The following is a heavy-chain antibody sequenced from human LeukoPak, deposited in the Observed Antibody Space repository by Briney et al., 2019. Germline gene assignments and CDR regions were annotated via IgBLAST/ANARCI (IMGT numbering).Heavy chain of an antibody. D-gene: IGHD3-16*02. CDR1: GFTFSSYG. Sequence: GGSLRLSCAASGFTFSSYGMHWVRQAPGKGLEWVAFIRYDGSNKYYADSVKGRFTISRDNSKNTLYLQMNSLRAEDTAVYYCARVPAGVIGMKDAFDMWGQGTMVTVSS. J-gene: IGHJ3*02. CDR2: IRYDGSNK. CDR3: ARVPAGVIGMKDAFDM. V-gene: IGHV3-30*02.